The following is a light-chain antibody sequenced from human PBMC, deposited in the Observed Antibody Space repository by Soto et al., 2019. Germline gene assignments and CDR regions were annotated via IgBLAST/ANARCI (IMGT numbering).Light chain of an antibody. CDR2: GAS. CDR3: QQYAGT. Sequence: EIVLTQSPGTLSLSPGERATLSCRASQSVSSSYVACYQQKPRQAPRLLIYGASSRPTGIPDRFSGSGSGTNFTLTISSLEPEDFAVYYWQQYAGTFGQGTKVEIK. V-gene: IGKV3-20*01. CDR1: QSVSSSY. J-gene: IGKJ1*01.